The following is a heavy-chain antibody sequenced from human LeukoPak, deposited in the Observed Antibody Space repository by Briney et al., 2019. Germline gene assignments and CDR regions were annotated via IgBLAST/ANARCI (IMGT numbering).Heavy chain of an antibody. CDR1: GFTFDDYA. J-gene: IGHJ6*03. CDR2: INWNSVRI. CDR3: AKDMGDFWSGYPMDV. V-gene: IGHV3-9*01. D-gene: IGHD3/OR15-3a*01. Sequence: TGGSLRLSCAASGFTFDDYAMHWVRQAPGKGLEWVSGINWNSVRIVYADSVKGRFTISRDNTKNSLYLQMNSLRAEDTALYYCAKDMGDFWSGYPMDVWGKGTTVTVSS.